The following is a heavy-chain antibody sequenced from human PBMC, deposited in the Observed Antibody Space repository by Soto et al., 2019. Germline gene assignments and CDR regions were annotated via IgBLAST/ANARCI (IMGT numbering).Heavy chain of an antibody. CDR2: ISDGGGRYT. D-gene: IGHD4-17*01. J-gene: IGHJ2*01. CDR3: ARERRDMTTVTDIGYFDL. V-gene: IGHV3-23*01. Sequence: EVQLLESGGGLVQPGGSLRLSCAASGFTFTSYAMSWVRQAPGKGLEWVSAISDGGGRYTYYADSVKGRFTISRDNAKNSLYLQMNSLRAEDTAVYYCARERRDMTTVTDIGYFDLWGRGTLVTVSS. CDR1: GFTFTSYA.